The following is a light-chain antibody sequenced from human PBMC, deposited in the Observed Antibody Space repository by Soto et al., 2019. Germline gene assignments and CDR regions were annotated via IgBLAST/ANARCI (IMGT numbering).Light chain of an antibody. Sequence: ETVLTQSPARLSLSPGERATLSCRAGQSVSDYLAWYQQKPGQPPRLLFFDASNRVTGVPARFSAGGSGTDFTLTISSLEPEDFAVYYCQQRSNWPPITFGQGTRLEIK. J-gene: IGKJ5*01. V-gene: IGKV3-11*01. CDR2: DAS. CDR3: QQRSNWPPIT. CDR1: QSVSDY.